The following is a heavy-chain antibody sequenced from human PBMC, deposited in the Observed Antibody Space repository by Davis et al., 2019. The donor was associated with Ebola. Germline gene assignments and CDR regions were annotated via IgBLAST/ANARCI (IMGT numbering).Heavy chain of an antibody. J-gene: IGHJ6*02. CDR2: IIPIVGIA. D-gene: IGHD1-1*01. CDR1: GGTFSSDG. Sequence: AASVKVSCKASGGTFSSDGISWVRQAPGQGLEWMGRIIPIVGIANYAPKFQGRVTITADKSTSTANMEVNSLSSEDTAVYYCARGGTWNLDYGMDVWGQGTTVTVSS. V-gene: IGHV1-69*04. CDR3: ARGGTWNLDYGMDV.